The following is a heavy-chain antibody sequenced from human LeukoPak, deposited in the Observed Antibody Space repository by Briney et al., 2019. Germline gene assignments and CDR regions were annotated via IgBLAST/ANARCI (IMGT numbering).Heavy chain of an antibody. V-gene: IGHV1-2*02. J-gene: IGHJ1*01. Sequence: ASVKVSCKASGYTFTDYYIHWVRQAPGQGPEWMGWLNSESGGAKYAQRFQARVTMTRDTSISAAYMELTRLMSDDTARYYCARGGPTPRNVVVAAREYLQLWGQGSLVTVSS. D-gene: IGHD2-21*02. CDR3: ARGGPTPRNVVVAAREYLQL. CDR1: GYTFTDYY. CDR2: LNSESGGA.